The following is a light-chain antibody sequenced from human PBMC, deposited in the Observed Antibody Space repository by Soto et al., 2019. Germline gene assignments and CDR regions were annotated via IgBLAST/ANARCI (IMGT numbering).Light chain of an antibody. CDR2: DAF. CDR1: QSVGIY. Sequence: NFLTQSPATLSLSPGERATLSCRASQSVGIYLAWYQQKPGQAPRLLIYDAFQRATGIPARFSGSGSGTDFTLTISSLEPEDFAVYYCQQYDNWPPVTFGQGTKVEIK. V-gene: IGKV3-11*01. CDR3: QQYDNWPPVT. J-gene: IGKJ1*01.